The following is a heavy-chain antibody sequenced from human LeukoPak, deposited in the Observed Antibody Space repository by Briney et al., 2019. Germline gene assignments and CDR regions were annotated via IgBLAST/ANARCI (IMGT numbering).Heavy chain of an antibody. V-gene: IGHV1-2*02. CDR2: INPNSGGT. CDR1: GYTFTGYY. D-gene: IGHD1-26*01. Sequence: ASVKVSCKASGYTFTGYYMHWVRQAPGQGLERMGWINPNSGGTNYAQKFQGRVTMTRDTSISTAYMELSRLRSDDTAVYYCARDPRREWELQTYYFDYWGQGTLVTVSS. CDR3: ARDPRREWELQTYYFDY. J-gene: IGHJ4*02.